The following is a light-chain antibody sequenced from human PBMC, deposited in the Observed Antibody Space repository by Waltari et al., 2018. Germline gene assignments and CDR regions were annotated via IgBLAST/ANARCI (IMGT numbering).Light chain of an antibody. CDR1: SSTIGAGYD. CDR3: QSYDSSLGGSRV. CDR2: GNT. V-gene: IGLV1-40*01. Sequence: QSVLTQPPSVSGAPGQRVTISCTGGSSTIGAGYDVHWYQQLPGTAPKLLIYGNTNRPAGVPDRFSGSKSGNSASLAITGLQAEDEADYYCQSYDSSLGGSRVFGGGTKLTVL. J-gene: IGLJ3*02.